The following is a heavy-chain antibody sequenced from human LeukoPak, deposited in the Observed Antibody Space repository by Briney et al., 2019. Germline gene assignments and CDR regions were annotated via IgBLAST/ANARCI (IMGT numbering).Heavy chain of an antibody. D-gene: IGHD2-15*01. V-gene: IGHV4-39*01. Sequence: SETLSLTCTVSVGSISSSSYYWGWVRQPRGKGLEYIASINHGGSSYYNPSLKSRVTISVDTSKNQFSLKLNSVTAADTAVYYCARGSPYQKWGQGTLVTVSS. J-gene: IGHJ4*02. CDR3: ARGSPYQK. CDR1: VGSISSSSYY. CDR2: INHGGSS.